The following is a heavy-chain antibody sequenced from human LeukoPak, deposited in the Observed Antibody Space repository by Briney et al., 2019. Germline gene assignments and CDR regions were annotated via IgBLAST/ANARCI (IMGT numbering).Heavy chain of an antibody. CDR3: ARHPFYGSGGKYYFGY. J-gene: IGHJ4*02. CDR1: GGSISSSSSYY. V-gene: IGHV4-39*01. Sequence: KPSETLSLTCTVSGGSISSSSSYYWGWIRQPPGKGLEWIGSIYYTGSAYYSPSLKSRVTISVDASKNQFSLKLTSVTAADTAVYYCARHPFYGSGGKYYFGYWGQGTLVTVSS. CDR2: IYYTGSA. D-gene: IGHD3-10*01.